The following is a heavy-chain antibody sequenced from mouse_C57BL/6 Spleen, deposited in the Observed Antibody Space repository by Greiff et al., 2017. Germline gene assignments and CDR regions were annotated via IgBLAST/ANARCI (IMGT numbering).Heavy chain of an antibody. CDR3: ARRGYDYDYAMDY. CDR2: IHPNSGST. CDR1: GYTFTSYW. J-gene: IGHJ4*01. V-gene: IGHV1-64*01. D-gene: IGHD2-4*01. Sequence: QVQLQQSGAELVKPGASVKLSCKASGYTFTSYWMHWVKQRPGQGLEWIGMIHPNSGSTNYNEKFKSKSTLTVDKSSSTAYMQLSSLTSDDSAVYYCARRGYDYDYAMDYWGQGTSVTVSS.